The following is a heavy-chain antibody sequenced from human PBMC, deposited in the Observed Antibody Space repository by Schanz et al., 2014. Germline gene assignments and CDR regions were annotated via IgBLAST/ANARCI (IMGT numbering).Heavy chain of an antibody. CDR2: MNPNSGNT. CDR1: GYTFTSYD. D-gene: IGHD4-17*01. J-gene: IGHJ6*03. CDR3: ARCPVTVGPYRCYIDV. V-gene: IGHV1-8*02. Sequence: QVQLVQSGAEVKKPGASVRLSCEASGYTFTSYDINWVRQAPGQGLEWMGWMNPNSGNTGYAQKFQGRVTMTRHTSISTAYMELSSLRSEDTTVYYCARCPVTVGPYRCYIDVWGKGTTVTVSS.